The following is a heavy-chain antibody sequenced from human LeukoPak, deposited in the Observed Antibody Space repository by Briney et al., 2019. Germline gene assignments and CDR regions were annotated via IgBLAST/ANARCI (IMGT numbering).Heavy chain of an antibody. D-gene: IGHD5-18*01. J-gene: IGHJ6*02. CDR3: ASEGYGYAHYYYYYGMDV. V-gene: IGHV3-21*01. CDR1: GFTFSSYS. Sequence: GGSLRLSCAASGFTFSSYSMNWVRQAPGKGLEWVSSISSSSSYIYYADSVKGRFTISRDNAKNSLYLQMNSLRAEDTAVYYCASEGYGYAHYYYYYGMDVWGQGTTVTVSS. CDR2: ISSSSSYI.